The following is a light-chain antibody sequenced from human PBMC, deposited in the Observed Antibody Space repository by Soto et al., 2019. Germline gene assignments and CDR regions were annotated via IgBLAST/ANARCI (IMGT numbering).Light chain of an antibody. J-gene: IGLJ1*01. CDR3: SSYAGRNNFDV. V-gene: IGLV2-23*03. CDR2: EGI. CDR1: SSNIGGYNV. Sequence: QSVLTQPASVSGSPGQSITISCSGTSSNIGGYNVVSWYQQHPGKAPKVIVYEGIKRPSGASDRFSGSTSGSTASLTISGLQAEDEAEYYCSSYAGRNNFDVFGSGTKVTVL.